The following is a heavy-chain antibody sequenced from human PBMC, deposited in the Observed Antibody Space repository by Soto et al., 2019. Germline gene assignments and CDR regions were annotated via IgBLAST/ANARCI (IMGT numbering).Heavy chain of an antibody. V-gene: IGHV4-34*01. CDR1: GTSFSSFY. Sequence: SDTLSLTCAVYGTSFSSFYWSWIRQPPGKGLEWIGEINHRGSTNYNPSLKSRVTISVDTSKNQFSLKLSSVTAADTAVYYCAREVPSGDDAFDIWGQGTMVTVSS. D-gene: IGHD1-26*01. CDR2: INHRGST. J-gene: IGHJ3*02. CDR3: AREVPSGDDAFDI.